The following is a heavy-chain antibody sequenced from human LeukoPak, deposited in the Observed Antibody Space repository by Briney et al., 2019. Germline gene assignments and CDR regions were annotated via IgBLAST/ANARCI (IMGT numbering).Heavy chain of an antibody. CDR1: GGSISSGSYY. CDR3: AGRFDY. Sequence: LSLTCTVSGGSISSGSYYWSWIRQPAGKGLEWVSDIDSGSNNIHYADSVKGRFTISRDDAKNSLYLQMDSLRAEDTAVYYCAGRFDYWGQGTLVTVSS. CDR2: IDSGSNNI. J-gene: IGHJ4*02. V-gene: IGHV3-11*06.